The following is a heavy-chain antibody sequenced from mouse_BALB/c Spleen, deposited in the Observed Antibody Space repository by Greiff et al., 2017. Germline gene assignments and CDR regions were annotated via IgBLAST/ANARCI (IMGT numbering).Heavy chain of an antibody. CDR3: ARDREGITTTDAMDY. CDR1: GFSLTGYG. J-gene: IGHJ4*01. Sequence: VQLQQSGPGLVAPSQSLSITCTVSGFSLTGYGVNWVRQPPGKGLEWLGMIWGDGSTDYNSALKSRLSISKDNSKSQVFLKMNSLQTDDTARYYCARDREGITTTDAMDYWGQGTSVTVSS. CDR2: IWGDGST. D-gene: IGHD2-4*01. V-gene: IGHV2-6-7*01.